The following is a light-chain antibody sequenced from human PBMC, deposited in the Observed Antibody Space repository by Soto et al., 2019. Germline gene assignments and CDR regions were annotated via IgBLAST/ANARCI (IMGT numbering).Light chain of an antibody. CDR2: EVS. J-gene: IGLJ2*01. CDR1: SSDVGTYNS. Sequence: QSALTQPASVSGSPGRSITISCTGTSSDVGTYNSVSWYQQLPGKAPKLVIYEVSNRPSGVSNRFSGSKSGNTASLTISGLQAEDEADYYCSSYTSSSTLGVFGGGTKLTVL. CDR3: SSYTSSSTLGV. V-gene: IGLV2-14*01.